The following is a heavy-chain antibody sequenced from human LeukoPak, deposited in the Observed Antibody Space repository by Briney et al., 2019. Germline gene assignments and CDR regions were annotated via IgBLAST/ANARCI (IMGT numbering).Heavy chain of an antibody. CDR3: AGRQRWPFDY. CDR1: GRPHSIYY. V-gene: IGHV4-59*01. Sequence: SETLSLTCTLSGRPHSIYYWSWIRHPPGKGLEWIGYIYYSGSTNYNPSLKSRVTISVGTSKNQFSLKLSSVTAADTAVYYCAGRQRWPFDYWGQGTLVTVSS. J-gene: IGHJ4*02. D-gene: IGHD4-23*01. CDR2: IYYSGST.